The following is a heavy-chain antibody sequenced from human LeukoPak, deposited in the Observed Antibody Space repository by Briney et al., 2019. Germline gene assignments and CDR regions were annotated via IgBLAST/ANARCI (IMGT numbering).Heavy chain of an antibody. D-gene: IGHD6-13*01. J-gene: IGHJ4*02. CDR1: EFTFSSYA. CDR3: AITDIAAADTDY. CDR2: ISYDGSNK. Sequence: GGSLRLSCAASEFTFSSYAMHWVRQAPGKGLKWVAVISYDGSNKYYADSVKGRFTISRDNSKNTLYLQMNSLRAEDTAVYYCAITDIAAADTDYWGQGTLVTVSS. V-gene: IGHV3-30-3*01.